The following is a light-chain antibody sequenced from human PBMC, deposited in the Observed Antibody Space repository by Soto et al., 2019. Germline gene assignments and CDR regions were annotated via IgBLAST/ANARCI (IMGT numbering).Light chain of an antibody. CDR2: GAS. CDR3: QQYGSSLPMYT. V-gene: IGKV3-20*01. CDR1: QSVSSSY. Sequence: IVMTQSPGTLSLSPGERATLSCRASQSVSSSYLAWYQQKPGQAPRLLIYGASSRATGIPDRFSGSGSGTDFALTISRLEPEDFAFYYCQQYGSSLPMYTFGQGTKVDIK. J-gene: IGKJ2*01.